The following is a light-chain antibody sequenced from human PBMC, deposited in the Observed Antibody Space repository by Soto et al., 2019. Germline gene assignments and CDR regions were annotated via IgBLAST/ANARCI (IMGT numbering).Light chain of an antibody. Sequence: SALTQPPSASGSPGQSVTISCTGTSSDVGGYNYVSWYQQHPGKAPKLMIYEVSKRPSGVPDRFSGSKSGNTASLTVSGLQAEDEADYYCSSYAGSNNLGFGGGTKVTVL. CDR2: EVS. V-gene: IGLV2-8*01. J-gene: IGLJ2*01. CDR3: SSYAGSNNLG. CDR1: SSDVGGYNY.